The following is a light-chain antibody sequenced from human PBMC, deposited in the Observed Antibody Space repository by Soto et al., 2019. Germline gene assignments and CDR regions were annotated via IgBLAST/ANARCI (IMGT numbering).Light chain of an antibody. CDR1: QSISSY. Sequence: DIQMTQSPSSLSASVGDRVTITCRASQSISSYLNWYQQKPGKAPKLLIYAASSLQSGVPSRFSGSGSGTDFTLTIGSRQPEDFATYYCQQSYSTRLTFGGGTKVEIK. CDR2: AAS. J-gene: IGKJ4*01. CDR3: QQSYSTRLT. V-gene: IGKV1-39*01.